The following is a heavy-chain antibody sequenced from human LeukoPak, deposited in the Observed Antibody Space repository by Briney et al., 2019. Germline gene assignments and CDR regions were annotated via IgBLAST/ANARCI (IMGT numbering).Heavy chain of an antibody. Sequence: SETLSLTCTVSGGSINSYYWSWIRQPAGKGLEWIGYIYDIGGTHYNPSLKSRGTILVDTSKNRFSLKLSSVTAADTAVYYCAAAYCGGDCYGTFDYWGQGTLVTVSS. CDR3: AAAYCGGDCYGTFDY. CDR2: IYDIGGT. D-gene: IGHD2-21*02. CDR1: GGSINSYY. J-gene: IGHJ4*02. V-gene: IGHV4-59*01.